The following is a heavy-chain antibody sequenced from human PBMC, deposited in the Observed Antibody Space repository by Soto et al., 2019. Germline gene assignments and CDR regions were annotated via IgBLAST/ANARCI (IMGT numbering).Heavy chain of an antibody. D-gene: IGHD3-10*01. CDR3: AKAGASGSFAYYGMDV. J-gene: IGHJ6*02. V-gene: IGHV4-39*01. CDR2: IFYSGST. Sequence: SETMSLTCTVAGGSISSSSYYWGWIRQPPGKGLEWIGSIFYSGSTYYNPSLKSRVTISVDTSKNQFSLKLSSVTAADTAVYWCAKAGASGSFAYYGMDVWGQGTTVTVSS. CDR1: GGSISSSSYY.